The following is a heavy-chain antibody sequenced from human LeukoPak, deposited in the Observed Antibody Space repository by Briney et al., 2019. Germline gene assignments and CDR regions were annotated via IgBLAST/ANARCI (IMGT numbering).Heavy chain of an antibody. CDR1: GYTFTGYY. D-gene: IGHD5-24*01. CDR2: INPNSGGT. CDR3: AMLLEMATINDY. J-gene: IGHJ4*02. V-gene: IGHV1-2*02. Sequence: ASVKVSCKASGYTFTGYYMHWVRQAPGQGLEWMGWINPNSGGTNYAQKFQGRVTMTRDTSISPAYMELSRLRSDDTAVYYCAMLLEMATINDYWGQGTLVTVSS.